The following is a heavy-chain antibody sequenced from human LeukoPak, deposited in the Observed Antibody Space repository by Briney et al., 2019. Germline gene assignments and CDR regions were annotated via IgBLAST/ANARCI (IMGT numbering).Heavy chain of an antibody. CDR1: GASISSGGYY. V-gene: IGHV4-31*03. D-gene: IGHD4-23*01. CDR2: IYYSGST. Sequence: SQTLSLTCTVSGASISSGGYYWSWIRQHPGKGLEWIGYIYYSGSTYYNPSLKSRVTISVDTSKNQFSLKLSSVTAADTAVYYCARVARGTTVEFDYWGQGTLVTVSS. CDR3: ARVARGTTVEFDY. J-gene: IGHJ4*02.